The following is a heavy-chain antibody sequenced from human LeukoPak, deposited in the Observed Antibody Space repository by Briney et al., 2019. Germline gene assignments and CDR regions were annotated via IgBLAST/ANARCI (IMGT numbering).Heavy chain of an antibody. CDR3: ARVITHFNWFDP. Sequence: ASVKVSCKASGYTFTSYDINWVRQATGQGLEWMGWMNPNSGNTGYAQKFQGRVTITRNTSISTAYMELRSLRSEDTAVYYCARVITHFNWFDPWGQGTLVTVSS. CDR2: MNPNSGNT. D-gene: IGHD1-20*01. J-gene: IGHJ5*02. V-gene: IGHV1-8*03. CDR1: GYTFTSYD.